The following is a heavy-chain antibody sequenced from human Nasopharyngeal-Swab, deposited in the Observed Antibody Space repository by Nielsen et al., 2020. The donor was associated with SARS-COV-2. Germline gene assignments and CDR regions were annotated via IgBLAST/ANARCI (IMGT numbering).Heavy chain of an antibody. CDR3: ARTRMKTYCGGDCYSTDFDL. V-gene: IGHV4-61*02. CDR2: IYTSGST. CDR1: GGSISSGSYY. J-gene: IGHJ2*01. D-gene: IGHD2-21*01. Sequence: SETLSLTCTVSGGSISSGSYYWSWIRQPAGKGLEWIGRIYTSGSTNYNPSLKSRVTISVDTSKNQFSLKLSSVTAADTAVYCCARTRMKTYCGGDCYSTDFDLWGRGTLVTVSS.